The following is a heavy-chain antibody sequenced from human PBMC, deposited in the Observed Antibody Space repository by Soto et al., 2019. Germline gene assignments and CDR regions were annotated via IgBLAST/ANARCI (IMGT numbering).Heavy chain of an antibody. CDR3: ARVNVDSSSHYYGLDD. J-gene: IGHJ6*02. D-gene: IGHD4-17*01. V-gene: IGHV2-26*03. Sequence: SGPTLVNPTETLTLTCNISGFSLTTGRMGVSWIRQAPGKALEWLANFFSDVERSYSPSLQRRLTLSSESSGTQVILSMTDMGPVYAATYFCARVNVDSSSHYYGLDDWGQVTAVTVSS. CDR2: FFSDVER. CDR1: GFSLTTGRMG.